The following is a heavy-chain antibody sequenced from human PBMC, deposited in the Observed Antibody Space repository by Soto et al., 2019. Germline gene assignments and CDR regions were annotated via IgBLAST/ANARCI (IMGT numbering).Heavy chain of an antibody. CDR3: ARLYGSGRLNHY. J-gene: IGHJ4*02. V-gene: IGHV3-21*01. CDR1: EGTSISYG. Sequence: RVSSTAAEGTSISYGRNRNVQDPGKGLEWVSSISSSSSYIYYADSVKGRFTISRDNAKNSLYLQMNSLRAEDTAVYYCARLYGSGRLNHYGGAGTLVTVSS. D-gene: IGHD3-10*01. CDR2: ISSSSSYI.